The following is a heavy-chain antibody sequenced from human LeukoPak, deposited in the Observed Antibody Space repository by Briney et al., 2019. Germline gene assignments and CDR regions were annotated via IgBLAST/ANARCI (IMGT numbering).Heavy chain of an antibody. Sequence: SETLSLTCTVSGGSTSSYYWSWIRQPAGKGLEWIGRIYTSGSTNYNPSLKSRVTMSVDTSKNQFSLKLSSVTAADTAVYYCARERYSSSVLEYFQHWGQGTLVTVSS. D-gene: IGHD6-13*01. CDR3: ARERYSSSVLEYFQH. CDR1: GGSTSSYY. V-gene: IGHV4-4*07. CDR2: IYTSGST. J-gene: IGHJ1*01.